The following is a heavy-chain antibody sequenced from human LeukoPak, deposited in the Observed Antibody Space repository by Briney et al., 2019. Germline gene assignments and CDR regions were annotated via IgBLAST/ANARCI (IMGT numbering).Heavy chain of an antibody. CDR1: GFTFSSYW. CDR3: ARAGRAVVTAGYYYMDV. J-gene: IGHJ6*03. D-gene: IGHD2-21*02. CDR2: IKQDGSEK. Sequence: SGGSLRLSCAASGFTFSSYWMSWVRQAPGKGLEWVANIKQDGSEKYYVDSVKGRFPISRDNAKNSLYLQMNSLRAEDTAVYYCARAGRAVVTAGYYYMDVWGKGTTVTVSS. V-gene: IGHV3-7*01.